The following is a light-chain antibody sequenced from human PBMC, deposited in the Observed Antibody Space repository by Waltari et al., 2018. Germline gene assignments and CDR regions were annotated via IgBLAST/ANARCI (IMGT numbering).Light chain of an antibody. V-gene: IGLV1-47*01. CDR1: NSNIGSNY. J-gene: IGLJ2*01. Sequence: QSVLTQPPSASGTPGQRVTISSSGSNSNIGSNYVYWYQQLPGTAPKLPIYRSNQGLSGVPGRFSASKFGTSASLAISGLRSEDEADYYGAAWDDSLSAXVFGGGTKLTVL. CDR2: RSN. CDR3: AAWDDSLSAXV.